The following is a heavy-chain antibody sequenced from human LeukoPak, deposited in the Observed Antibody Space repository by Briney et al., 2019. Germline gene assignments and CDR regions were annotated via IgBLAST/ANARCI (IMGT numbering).Heavy chain of an antibody. CDR2: IASDGSST. Sequence: GGSLRLSCAASGFTFSSYWMNWVRQAPGKGLVWVSRIASDGSSTTYADSVKGRFSISRDNAKNTLYLQMNSLRVEDTAVYYCARGRPHGNDYWGQGTLVTVS. J-gene: IGHJ4*02. V-gene: IGHV3-74*01. CDR3: ARGRPHGNDY. D-gene: IGHD4-23*01. CDR1: GFTFSSYW.